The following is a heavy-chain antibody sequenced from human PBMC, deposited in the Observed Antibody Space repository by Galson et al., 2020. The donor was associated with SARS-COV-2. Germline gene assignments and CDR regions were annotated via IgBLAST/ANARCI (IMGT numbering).Heavy chain of an antibody. Sequence: HGESLKISCKGSGYSFTSYYITWVRQMPGKGLEWMGRIDPMDSYTNYSPSFEGHVTISVDKSISTAYLQWSSLKASDTSIYYCAARASLTAPDDFDVWGQGTMVTVSS. CDR2: IDPMDSYT. J-gene: IGHJ3*01. CDR3: AARASLTAPDDFDV. D-gene: IGHD2-21*02. V-gene: IGHV5-10-1*01. CDR1: GYSFTSYY.